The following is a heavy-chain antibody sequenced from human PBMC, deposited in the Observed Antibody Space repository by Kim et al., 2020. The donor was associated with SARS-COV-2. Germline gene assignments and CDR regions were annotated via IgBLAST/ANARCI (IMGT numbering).Heavy chain of an antibody. CDR2: IKSKKGDKSR. D-gene: IGHD3-10*01. Sequence: GGSLRLSCAASGLTFTNAWMYWLRQAPGKGLEWVGRIKSKKGDKSRAYSAPVNGSFTISRDDSKKTLFLQMNSLKSAATALYLCVKSGPGGDYYDYWGQG. J-gene: IGHJ4*02. CDR3: VKSGPGGDYYDY. V-gene: IGHV3-15*01. CDR1: GLTFTNAW.